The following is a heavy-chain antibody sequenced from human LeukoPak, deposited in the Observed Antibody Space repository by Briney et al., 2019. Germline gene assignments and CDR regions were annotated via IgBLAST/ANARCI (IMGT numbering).Heavy chain of an antibody. CDR1: GYTFTGYY. V-gene: IGHV1-2*02. CDR2: INPNSGGT. J-gene: IGHJ4*02. Sequence: ASVKVSCKASGYTFTGYYIHWVRQAPGQGLEWMGWINPNSGGTNYAQSFQGRVTMTRNTSISTAYMELSSLRSEDTAIYYCAREGEETGYYFDYWGQGTLVTVSS. CDR3: AREGEETGYYFDY. D-gene: IGHD3-16*01.